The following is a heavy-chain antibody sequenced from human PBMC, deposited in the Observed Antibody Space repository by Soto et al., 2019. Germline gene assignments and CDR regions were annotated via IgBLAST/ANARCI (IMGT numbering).Heavy chain of an antibody. CDR1: GFTFSSFG. D-gene: IGHD3-3*02. CDR2: ISYDGTEE. CDR3: AKGRFDVVTISPFDH. J-gene: IGHJ4*01. Sequence: PGGSLRLSCAASGFTFSSFGMHWVRQAPGKGLEWVAVISYDGTEEKYADSVKGRATVSRDNSKNTVYLQVNRLRGDDAAINYFAKGRFDVVTISPFDHWGQGTLVTVSS. V-gene: IGHV3-30*18.